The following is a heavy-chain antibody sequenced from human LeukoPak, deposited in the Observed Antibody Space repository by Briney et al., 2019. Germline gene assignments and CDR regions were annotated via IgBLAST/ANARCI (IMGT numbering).Heavy chain of an antibody. Sequence: PGGSLRVSCAASGFTFSSYAMHWVRQAPGNGLEWVAVISYDGSNKYYADSVKGRFTISRDNSKNTLYLQMNSLRAEDTAVYYCARDLYSSSSGDDYWGQGTLVTVSS. D-gene: IGHD6-6*01. CDR1: GFTFSSYA. V-gene: IGHV3-30-3*01. J-gene: IGHJ4*02. CDR3: ARDLYSSSSGDDY. CDR2: ISYDGSNK.